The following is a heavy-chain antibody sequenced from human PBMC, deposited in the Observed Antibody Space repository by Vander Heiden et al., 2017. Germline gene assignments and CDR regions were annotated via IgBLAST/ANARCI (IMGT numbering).Heavy chain of an antibody. CDR1: GFSFSDHY. CDR3: VRGAFGTGTTFP. V-gene: IGHV3-72*01. D-gene: IGHD1-7*01. CDR2: VRNKANSYTT. J-gene: IGHJ5*02. Sequence: EVQLVESGGGLVQPGGSLRLSCAASGFSFSDHYMDWVRQAPGKGLDWVGRVRNKANSYTTEYAASVKGRFTISRDDSKNSLYLQMNSLKTEDTAVYYCVRGAFGTGTTFPWGQGTQVTVSS.